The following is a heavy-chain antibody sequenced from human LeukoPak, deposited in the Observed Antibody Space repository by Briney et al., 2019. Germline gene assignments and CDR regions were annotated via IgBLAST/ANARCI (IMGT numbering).Heavy chain of an antibody. CDR2: IYYSGST. J-gene: IGHJ5*02. V-gene: IGHV4-59*01. Sequence: SETLSLTCTVSGGSISSYYWSWIQQPPGKGLEWIGYIYYSGSTNYNPSLKSRVTISVDTSKNQFSLKLSSVTAADTAVYYCARLYGNWFDPWGQGTLVTVSS. CDR1: GGSISSYY. CDR3: ARLYGNWFDP. D-gene: IGHD2-8*01.